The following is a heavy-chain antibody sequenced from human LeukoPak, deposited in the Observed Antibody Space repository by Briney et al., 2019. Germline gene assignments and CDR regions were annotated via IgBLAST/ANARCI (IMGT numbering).Heavy chain of an antibody. Sequence: PGGSLRLSCAASGFTFSSYAMSWVRQAPGKGLEWVPAISGSGGSTYYADSVKGRFTISKGFSRNTLYLQMNSLRDDDTAVYYCAKEGDEFRGYLDVWGKGTTVTVSS. J-gene: IGHJ6*04. CDR2: ISGSGGST. CDR3: AKEGDEFRGYLDV. CDR1: GFTFSSYA. V-gene: IGHV3-23*01. D-gene: IGHD3-16*01.